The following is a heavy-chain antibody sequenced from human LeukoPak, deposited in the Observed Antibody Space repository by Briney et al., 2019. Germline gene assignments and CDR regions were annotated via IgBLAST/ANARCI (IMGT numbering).Heavy chain of an antibody. V-gene: IGHV4-39*01. Sequence: SETLSLTCTVSGGSISSSSYYWGWIRQPPGKGLEWIGSIYYSGSTYYNPSLKSRVTISVDTSKNQFSLKLSSVTAADTAVYYCARLYYDILTGYYNSFDYWGLGTLVTVSS. J-gene: IGHJ4*02. CDR3: ARLYYDILTGYYNSFDY. CDR1: GGSISSSSYY. CDR2: IYYSGST. D-gene: IGHD3-9*01.